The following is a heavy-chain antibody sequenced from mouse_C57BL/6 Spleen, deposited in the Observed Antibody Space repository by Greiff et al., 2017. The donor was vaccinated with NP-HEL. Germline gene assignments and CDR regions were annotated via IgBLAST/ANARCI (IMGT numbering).Heavy chain of an antibody. CDR3: ARLTGEAWFAY. CDR1: GYTFTSYG. V-gene: IGHV1-81*01. D-gene: IGHD4-1*01. CDR2: IYPRSGNT. Sequence: VQLQQSGAELARPGASVKLSCKASGYTFTSYGISWVKQRPGQGLEWIGEIYPRSGNTYYNEKFKGKATLTADKSSSTAYMELRSLTSEDSAVYFCARLTGEAWFAYWGQGTLVTVSA. J-gene: IGHJ3*01.